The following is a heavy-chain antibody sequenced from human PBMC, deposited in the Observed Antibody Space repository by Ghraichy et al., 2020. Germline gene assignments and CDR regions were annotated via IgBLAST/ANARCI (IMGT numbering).Heavy chain of an antibody. J-gene: IGHJ4*02. CDR1: GFTFSSYS. CDR2: LSSKGHFL. CDR3: ARERLYFYDGSGHYYFDC. V-gene: IGHV3-21*01. Sequence: GGSLRLSCAASGFTFSSYSMHWVRQAPGKGLEWVSSLSSKGHFLYYADSVNGRFTISRDNAKNSLYLQLNSLTAKDSAVYYCARERLYFYDGSGHYYFDCWGQGTLVTVSS. D-gene: IGHD3-22*01.